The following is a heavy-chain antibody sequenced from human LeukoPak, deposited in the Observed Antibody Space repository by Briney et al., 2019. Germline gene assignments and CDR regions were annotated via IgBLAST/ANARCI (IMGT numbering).Heavy chain of an antibody. CDR1: GGSISSGGYY. J-gene: IGHJ6*03. CDR3: ARVLGGKNYYMDV. V-gene: IGHV4-31*03. Sequence: SETLSLTCTVSGGSISSGGYYWSWIRQHPGKGLEWIGYIYYSGSTYYNPSLKSRVTISVDTSKNQFSLKLSSVTAADTAVYYCARVLGGKNYYMDVWGKGTTVTVPS. CDR2: IYYSGST. D-gene: IGHD3-16*01.